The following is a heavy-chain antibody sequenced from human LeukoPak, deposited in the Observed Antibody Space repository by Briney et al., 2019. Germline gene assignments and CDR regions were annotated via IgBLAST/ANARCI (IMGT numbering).Heavy chain of an antibody. CDR2: FDPEDGET. J-gene: IGHJ4*02. Sequence: ASVKVSCKASGYTFTSYDFNWVRQAPGKGLEWMGGFDPEDGETIYAQKFQGRVTMTEDTSTDTAYMELSSLRSGDTAVYYCATSYYDSSGYYPLYYFDYWGQGTLVTVSS. V-gene: IGHV1-24*01. CDR1: GYTFTSY. CDR3: ATSYYDSSGYYPLYYFDY. D-gene: IGHD3-22*01.